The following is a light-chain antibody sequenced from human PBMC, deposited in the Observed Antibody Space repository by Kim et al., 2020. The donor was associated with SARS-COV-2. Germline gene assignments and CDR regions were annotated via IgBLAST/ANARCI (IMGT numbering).Light chain of an antibody. CDR1: QSVSSSY. CDR3: QQYGSS. Sequence: EIVLTQSPATLSLSPGERATLSCRTSQSVSSSYLAWYHQKPGQAPRLLIYGASSRATGIPDRFSGSGSGTNFTLTISRLEPEDFAVYFCQQYGSSFGQGTKLEIK. CDR2: GAS. J-gene: IGKJ2*01. V-gene: IGKV3-20*01.